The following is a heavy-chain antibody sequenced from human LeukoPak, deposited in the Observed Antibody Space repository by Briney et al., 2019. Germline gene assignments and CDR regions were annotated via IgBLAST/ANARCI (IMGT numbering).Heavy chain of an antibody. D-gene: IGHD3-3*01. CDR1: GFTFSSYW. J-gene: IGHJ5*02. V-gene: IGHV3-74*01. CDR2: INSDGSST. CDR3: ARGPYDFWSASWFDP. Sequence: GGSLRLSCAASGFTFSSYWMHWVRQAPGKGLVWVSRINSDGSSTSYADSVKGRFTISRDNAKNTLYLQMNSLRPEDTAVYYCARGPYDFWSASWFDPWGQGTLVTVSS.